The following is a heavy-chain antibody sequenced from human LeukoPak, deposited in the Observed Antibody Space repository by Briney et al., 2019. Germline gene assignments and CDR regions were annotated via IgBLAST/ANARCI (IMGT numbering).Heavy chain of an antibody. Sequence: PSETLSLTCVVSGGSIITNDYWWGWVRQPPGKGLEWLGTIDHAGTTFYNVSLKSRVTISVDTPNNQFSLRLNSVGAADTAVYYCARYSYDILTGYPKGWFDPWGQGTLVTVSS. J-gene: IGHJ5*02. V-gene: IGHV4-39*01. CDR1: GGSIITNDYW. CDR3: ARYSYDILTGYPKGWFDP. D-gene: IGHD3-9*01. CDR2: IDHAGTT.